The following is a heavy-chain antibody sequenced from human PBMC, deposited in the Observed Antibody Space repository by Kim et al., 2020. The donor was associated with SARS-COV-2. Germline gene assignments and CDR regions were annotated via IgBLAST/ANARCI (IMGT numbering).Heavy chain of an antibody. CDR3: ARAPDYGDYVPDAFDI. CDR2: IYYSGST. J-gene: IGHJ3*02. V-gene: IGHV4-61*01. CDR1: GGSVSSGSYY. D-gene: IGHD4-17*01. Sequence: SETLSLTCTVSGGSVSSGSYYWSWIRQPPGKGLEWIGYIYYSGSTNYNPSLKSRVTISVDTSKNQFSLKLSSVTAADTAVYYCARAPDYGDYVPDAFDIWGQGTLVTVSS.